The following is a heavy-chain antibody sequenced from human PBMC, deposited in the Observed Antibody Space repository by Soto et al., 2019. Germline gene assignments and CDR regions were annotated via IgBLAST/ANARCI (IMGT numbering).Heavy chain of an antibody. D-gene: IGHD3-10*01. CDR2: IYYSGST. Sequence: QVQLQESGPGLVKPSETLSLTCTVSGGSISSYYWSWIRQPPGKGLEWIGYIYYSGSTNYNPSLKSRVTISVDTSKNQFSLKMSSVTAADTAVYYCARARTYYYGSGRPPYYYYGMDVWGQGTTVTVSS. V-gene: IGHV4-59*01. J-gene: IGHJ6*02. CDR1: GGSISSYY. CDR3: ARARTYYYGSGRPPYYYYGMDV.